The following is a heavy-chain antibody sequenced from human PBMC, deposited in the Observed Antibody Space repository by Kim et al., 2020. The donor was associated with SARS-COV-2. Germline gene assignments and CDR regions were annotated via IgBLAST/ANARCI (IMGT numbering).Heavy chain of an antibody. D-gene: IGHD1-7*01. V-gene: IGHV3-74*01. CDR3: VRVNQNYDFDF. CDR2: SR. Sequence: SRRYGDSVRCRITISRDNAKNTVYLRMNSLRAEDTAVYYCVRVNQNYDFDFWGQGTLVTVSS. J-gene: IGHJ4*02.